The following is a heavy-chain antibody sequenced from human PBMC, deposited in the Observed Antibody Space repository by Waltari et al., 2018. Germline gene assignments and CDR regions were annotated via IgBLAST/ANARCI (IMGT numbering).Heavy chain of an antibody. D-gene: IGHD2-2*01. V-gene: IGHV4-34*01. CDR3: ARGLGYCSSNSCRAYNWFDP. CDR1: GGSFSGYY. Sequence: QVQLQQWGAGLLQPSETLSLTCAVYGGSFSGYYWRWIRQPPGQGLEWMGEINHSGSTNYNPSLKSRVTISVDTSKNQFSLKLSSVTAADTAVYYCARGLGYCSSNSCRAYNWFDPWGQGTLVTVSS. J-gene: IGHJ5*02. CDR2: INHSGST.